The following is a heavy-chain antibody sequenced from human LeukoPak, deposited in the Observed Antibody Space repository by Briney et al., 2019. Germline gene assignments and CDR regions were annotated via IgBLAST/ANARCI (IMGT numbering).Heavy chain of an antibody. CDR1: GGSFSGYY. Sequence: PSETLSLTCAVYGGSFSGYYWNWIRQPPGKGLEWMGEINHSGSTNYNPSLQSRVTISVVTSKNQFSLKLSSVTAADTAVYYCARGHTGLRRVIQRYYYMDVWGKGTTVTVSS. V-gene: IGHV4-34*01. CDR2: INHSGST. D-gene: IGHD3-10*01. J-gene: IGHJ6*03. CDR3: ARGHTGLRRVIQRYYYMDV.